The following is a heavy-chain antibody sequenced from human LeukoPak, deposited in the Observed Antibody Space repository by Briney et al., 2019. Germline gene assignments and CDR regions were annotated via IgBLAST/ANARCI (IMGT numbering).Heavy chain of an antibody. CDR2: ITWNSGSI. Sequence: GGSLRLSCAASGFTFSSYSMNWVRQAPGKGLEWVSGITWNSGSIGYADSVKGRFTISRDNAKNSLYLQMNSLRAEDTAVYYCAREGVTVTTPLRYWGQGTLVTVSS. J-gene: IGHJ4*02. D-gene: IGHD4-17*01. V-gene: IGHV3-21*04. CDR3: AREGVTVTTPLRY. CDR1: GFTFSSYS.